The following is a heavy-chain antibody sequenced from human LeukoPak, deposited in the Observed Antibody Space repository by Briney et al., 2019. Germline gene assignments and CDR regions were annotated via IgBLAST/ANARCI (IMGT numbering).Heavy chain of an antibody. CDR1: GFSFSSYD. Sequence: GGSLRLSCAASGFSFSSYDMHWVRQATGKGLEWVSAIGTAGDTYYPGSVKGRFTISRENAKNSLYLQMNSLRAGDTAAYYCAREDYYYGMDVWGQGTTVTVSS. J-gene: IGHJ6*02. CDR2: IGTAGDT. CDR3: AREDYYYGMDV. V-gene: IGHV3-13*01.